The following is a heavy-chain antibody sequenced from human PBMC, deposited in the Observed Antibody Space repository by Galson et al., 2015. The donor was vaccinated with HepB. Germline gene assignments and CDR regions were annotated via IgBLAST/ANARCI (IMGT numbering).Heavy chain of an antibody. Sequence: SVKVSCKASGYTFTSYYMHWVRQAPGQGLEWMGIINPSGGSTSYAQKFQGRVTMTRDTSTSTVYMELSSLRSEDTAVYYCARETVLAGSDINHYYYYGMDVWGQGTTVTVSS. D-gene: IGHD2-21*01. V-gene: IGHV1-46*03. CDR2: INPSGGST. J-gene: IGHJ6*02. CDR1: GYTFTSYY. CDR3: ARETVLAGSDINHYYYYGMDV.